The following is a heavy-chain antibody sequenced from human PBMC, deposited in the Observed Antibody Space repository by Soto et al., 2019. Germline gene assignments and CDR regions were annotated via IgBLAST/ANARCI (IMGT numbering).Heavy chain of an antibody. V-gene: IGHV4-30-2*01. CDR3: ARSMTTVTTNDY. J-gene: IGHJ4*02. CDR1: GGSISSGGYS. Sequence: SETLSLTCAVSGGSISSGGYSWSWIRQPPGKGLEWIGYIYHSGSTYYNPSLKSRVTISVDRSKNQFSLKLSSVTAADTAVYYCARSMTTVTTNDYWGQGSQVTVS. D-gene: IGHD4-17*01. CDR2: IYHSGST.